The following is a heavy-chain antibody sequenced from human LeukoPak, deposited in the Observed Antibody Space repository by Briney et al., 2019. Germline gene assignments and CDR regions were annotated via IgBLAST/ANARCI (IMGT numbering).Heavy chain of an antibody. CDR2: IKQDGSEK. Sequence: GGSLRLSCAASGFTFSSYWMSWVRQAPGKGLEWVANIKQDGSEKYYVDSVKGRFTISRDNAKNSLYLQMNSLRAEDTAVYYCARDSPKRFXEWPLDYWGXGTLVTVS. CDR1: GFTFSSYW. CDR3: ARDSPKRFXEWPLDY. V-gene: IGHV3-7*01. D-gene: IGHD3-3*01. J-gene: IGHJ4*01.